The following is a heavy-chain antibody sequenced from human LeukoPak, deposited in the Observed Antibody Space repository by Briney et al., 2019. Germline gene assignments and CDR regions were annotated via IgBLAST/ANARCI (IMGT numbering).Heavy chain of an antibody. CDR1: GGSISSYY. CDR2: IYYSGCT. CDR3: ARGSGSPSFRFDY. D-gene: IGHD3-10*01. V-gene: IGHV4-59*01. Sequence: SETLSLTCTVSGGSISSYYWSWIRQPPGKGLEWIGYIYYSGCTNYNPSLKSRVTISVDTSKNQFSLKLSSVTAADTAVYYCARGSGSPSFRFDYWGQGTLVTVSS. J-gene: IGHJ4*02.